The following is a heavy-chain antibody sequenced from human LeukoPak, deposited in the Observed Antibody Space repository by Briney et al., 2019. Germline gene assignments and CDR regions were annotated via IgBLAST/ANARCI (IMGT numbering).Heavy chain of an antibody. J-gene: IGHJ4*02. D-gene: IGHD3-10*01. Sequence: GASVKVSCKASGYTFTSYDINWVRQAPGQGLEWMGWINTNTGHPTYAQGFTGRFVFSLDTSVSTAYLQISSLKAEDTAVYYCARDGSAGGFWGQGTLVTVSS. V-gene: IGHV7-4-1*02. CDR1: GYTFTSYD. CDR3: ARDGSAGGF. CDR2: INTNTGHP.